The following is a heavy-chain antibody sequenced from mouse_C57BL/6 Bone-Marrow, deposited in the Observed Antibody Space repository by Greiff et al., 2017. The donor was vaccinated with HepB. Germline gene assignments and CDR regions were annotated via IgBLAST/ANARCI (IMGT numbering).Heavy chain of an antibody. V-gene: IGHV14-4*01. CDR1: GFNIKDDY. Sequence: EVKLQQSGAELVRPGASVKLSCTASGFNIKDDYMHWVKQRPEQGLEWIGWIDPENGDTEYASKFQGKATITAATSSNTAYLQLSSLTSEDTAVYYCTHPPYSNYLAWFAYWGQGTLVTVSA. CDR2: IDPENGDT. CDR3: THPPYSNYLAWFAY. D-gene: IGHD2-5*01. J-gene: IGHJ3*01.